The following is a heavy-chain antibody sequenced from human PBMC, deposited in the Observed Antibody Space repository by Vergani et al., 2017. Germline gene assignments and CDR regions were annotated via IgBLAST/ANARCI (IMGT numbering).Heavy chain of an antibody. CDR3: ARNPYCGGDCYSDAFDI. CDR1: GGSISSYY. J-gene: IGHJ3*02. CDR2: IYYSGST. V-gene: IGHV4-59*01. Sequence: QVQLQESGPGLVKPSETLSLTCTVSGGSISSYYWSWIRQPPGKGLEWIGYIYYSGSTHSNPSLKSRVTISVDTSKNQFSLKLSSVTAADTAVYYCARNPYCGGDCYSDAFDIWGQGTMVTVSS. D-gene: IGHD2-21*02.